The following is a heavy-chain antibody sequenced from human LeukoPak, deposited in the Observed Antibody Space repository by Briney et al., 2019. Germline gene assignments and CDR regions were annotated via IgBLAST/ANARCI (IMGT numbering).Heavy chain of an antibody. D-gene: IGHD2-2*01. CDR1: GFTFSSHW. J-gene: IGHJ3*02. Sequence: GGSLRLSCAASGFTFSSHWMSWVRQAPGKGLEWVANIKKDGSEKYYVDAVKGRFTISRDNAKTSLYLQMNSLRAEDTAVYYCAKGSVPVVAMNAFEIWGQGTMVTVSS. V-gene: IGHV3-7*03. CDR3: AKGSVPVVAMNAFEI. CDR2: IKKDGSEK.